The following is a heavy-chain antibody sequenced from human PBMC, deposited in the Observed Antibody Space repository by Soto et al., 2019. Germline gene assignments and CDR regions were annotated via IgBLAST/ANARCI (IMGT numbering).Heavy chain of an antibody. CDR2: IYYSGST. CDR3: ARGWYYDSSGHYFDY. V-gene: IGHV4-59*01. CDR1: GGSISSYY. Sequence: QVQLQESGPGLVKPSETLPLTCTVSGGSISSYYWGWIRQPPGKGLEWIGYIYYSGSTNYNPSLKSRVTISVDTSKNQFSLKLSSVTAADTAVYYCARGWYYDSSGHYFDYWGQGTLVTVSS. J-gene: IGHJ4*02. D-gene: IGHD3-22*01.